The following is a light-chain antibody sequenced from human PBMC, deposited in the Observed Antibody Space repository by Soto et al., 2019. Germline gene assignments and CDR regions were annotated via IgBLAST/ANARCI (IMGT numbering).Light chain of an antibody. Sequence: DAPMTQSPSSLSASVGDSVTITCRASQSIGTYLDWYQHKPGKAPKLLIYAASSLQSGVPSRFSVSGSGTYFTLTISSLQPEDFATYYCQESHSTFGQGTKLEIK. J-gene: IGKJ2*01. CDR1: QSIGTY. CDR2: AAS. V-gene: IGKV1-39*01. CDR3: QESHST.